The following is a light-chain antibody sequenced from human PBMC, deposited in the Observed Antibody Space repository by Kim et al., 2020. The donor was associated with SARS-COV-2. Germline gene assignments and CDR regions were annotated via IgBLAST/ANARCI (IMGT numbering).Light chain of an antibody. V-gene: IGLV2-14*03. CDR1: SSDVGGYNY. CDR3: SSYTSSRTLV. Sequence: GQSIAISCTGTSSDVGGYNYVSWYQQHPDKAPKLMIFDVSDRPSGVSNRFFGSKSGNTASLTISGLQAEDEADYYCSSYTSSRTLVFGGGTQLTVL. CDR2: DVS. J-gene: IGLJ3*02.